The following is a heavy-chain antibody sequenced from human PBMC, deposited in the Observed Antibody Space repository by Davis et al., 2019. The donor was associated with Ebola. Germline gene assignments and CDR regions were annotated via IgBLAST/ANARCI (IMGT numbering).Heavy chain of an antibody. CDR1: GYTFTGYY. D-gene: IGHD2-8*01. CDR2: INPNSGGT. Sequence: ASVKVSCKASGYTFTGYYMHWVRQAPGQGLEWMGWINPNSGGTNYAQKFQGWVTMTRDTSISTAYMELSRLRSDDPAVYNCARGGCTNGVCSPHYYYYGMDVWGQGTTVTVSS. V-gene: IGHV1-2*04. CDR3: ARGGCTNGVCSPHYYYYGMDV. J-gene: IGHJ6*02.